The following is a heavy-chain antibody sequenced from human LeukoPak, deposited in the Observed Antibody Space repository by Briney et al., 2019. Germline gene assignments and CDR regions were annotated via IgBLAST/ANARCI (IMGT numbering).Heavy chain of an antibody. CDR1: GFTFSSYW. CDR3: ASRQQLPGGAFDI. J-gene: IGHJ3*02. CDR2: IKQDGSEK. V-gene: IGHV3-7*01. Sequence: GGSLRLSCAASGFTFSSYWMSWVRRAPGKGLEWVANIKQDGSEKYYVDSVKGRFNISRDNAKNSLYLQMNSLRAEDTAVYYCASRQQLPGGAFDIWGQGTMVTVSS. D-gene: IGHD6-13*01.